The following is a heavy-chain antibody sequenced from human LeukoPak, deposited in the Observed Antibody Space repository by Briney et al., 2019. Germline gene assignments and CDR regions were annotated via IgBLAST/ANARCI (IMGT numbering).Heavy chain of an antibody. J-gene: IGHJ4*02. CDR3: ARGTRTVTTLFY. D-gene: IGHD4-17*01. V-gene: IGHV4-39*07. CDR1: GGSISSSSYY. Sequence: SETLSLTCTVSGGSISSSSYYWGWIRQPPGKGLEWIGSIYYSGSTYYNPSLKSRVTISVDTSKNQFSLKLGSVTAADTAVYYCARGTRTVTTLFYWGQGTLVTVSS. CDR2: IYYSGST.